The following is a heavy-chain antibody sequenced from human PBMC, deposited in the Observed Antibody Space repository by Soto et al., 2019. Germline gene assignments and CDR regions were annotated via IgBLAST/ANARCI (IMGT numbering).Heavy chain of an antibody. D-gene: IGHD2-15*01. Sequence: EVQLVESGGGLVKPGGSLRLSCAASGFTFSSYSMNCVRQAPGKGLEWVSSISSSSSYIYYADSVKGRFTISRDNADNSLYLQMNSLRAEDTAVYYCAPYCSGGSCYPHWVQGTLVTVSS. CDR3: APYCSGGSCYPH. V-gene: IGHV3-21*01. J-gene: IGHJ4*02. CDR1: GFTFSSYS. CDR2: ISSSSSYI.